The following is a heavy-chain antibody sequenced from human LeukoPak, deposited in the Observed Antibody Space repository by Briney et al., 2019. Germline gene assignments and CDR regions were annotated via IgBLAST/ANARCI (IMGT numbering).Heavy chain of an antibody. Sequence: SETLSLTCTVSGGSISSSSYYWGWIRQPPGKGLEWIGSIYYSRSTYYNPSLKSRVTISVDTSKNQFSLKLSSVTAADTAVYYCARPGYSSGWFSWFDYWGQGTLVTVSS. CDR3: ARPGYSSGWFSWFDY. CDR2: IYYSRST. D-gene: IGHD6-19*01. J-gene: IGHJ4*02. V-gene: IGHV4-39*01. CDR1: GGSISSSSYY.